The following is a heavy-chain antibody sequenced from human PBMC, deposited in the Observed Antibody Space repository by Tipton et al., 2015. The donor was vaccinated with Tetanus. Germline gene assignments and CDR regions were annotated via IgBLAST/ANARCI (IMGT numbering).Heavy chain of an antibody. CDR1: GGSFSEYY. CDR2: ILPSEST. J-gene: IGHJ3*02. CDR3: ARIGWLQQNKPAFDI. Sequence: LSLTCAVYGGSFSEYYWSWVRQPPGKGLEWIGEILPSESTNYNPSLKSRVTISVDTSENQLSLKLSSVTAADTAVYYCARIGWLQQNKPAFDIWGQGTVVTVSS. V-gene: IGHV4-34*12. D-gene: IGHD6-19*01.